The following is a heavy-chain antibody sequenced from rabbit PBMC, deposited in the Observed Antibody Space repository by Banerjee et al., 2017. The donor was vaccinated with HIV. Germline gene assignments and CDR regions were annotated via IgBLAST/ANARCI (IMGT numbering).Heavy chain of an antibody. CDR2: IYTGSSAST. Sequence: QEQLVESGGGLVQPEGSLTLTCTASGFSFSNNYVMCWVRQAPGKGLEWIGCIYTGSSASTYYASWAKGRFTISKTSSTTVTLQMTSLTAADTATYFCAREEGSSYLFNLWGQGTLVTVS. CDR1: GFSFSNNYV. V-gene: IGHV1S45*01. D-gene: IGHD8-1*01. CDR3: AREEGSSYLFNL. J-gene: IGHJ4*01.